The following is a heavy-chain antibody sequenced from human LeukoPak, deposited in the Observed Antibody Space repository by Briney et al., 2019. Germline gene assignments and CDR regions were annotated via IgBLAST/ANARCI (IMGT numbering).Heavy chain of an antibody. CDR2: ITSDGSGA. D-gene: IGHD3-16*02. CDR3: ARDLGSRSFYDYVWGSYRDQPGLDY. V-gene: IGHV3-74*01. Sequence: GGSLRLSCAASGFTFINYWMHWVRQAPGKGLVWVSRITSDGSGANYADSVKGRFTISRDNDENTLYLQMNSLRAEDTAVYYCARDLGSRSFYDYVWGSYRDQPGLDYWGQGTLVTVSS. J-gene: IGHJ4*02. CDR1: GFTFINYW.